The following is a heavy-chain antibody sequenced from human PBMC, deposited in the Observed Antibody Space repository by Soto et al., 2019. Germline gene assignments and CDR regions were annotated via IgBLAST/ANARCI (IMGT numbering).Heavy chain of an antibody. V-gene: IGHV5-51*01. J-gene: IGHJ6*03. D-gene: IGHD2-2*01. CDR2: IYPGDSDT. CDR3: ARHSSSHCSSTSCYYYYYMDV. Sequence: GESLKISCKGSGYSFTSYWIGWVRQMPGKGLEWMEIIYPGDSDTRYSPSFQGQVTISADKSISTAYLQWSSLKASDTAMYYCARHSSSHCSSTSCYYYYYMDVWGKGTTLTVSS. CDR1: GYSFTSYW.